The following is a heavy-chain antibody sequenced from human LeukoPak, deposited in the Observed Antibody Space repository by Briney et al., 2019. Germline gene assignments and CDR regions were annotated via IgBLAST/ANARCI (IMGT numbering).Heavy chain of an antibody. CDR2: INSDGSSA. V-gene: IGHV3-74*01. CDR3: ARDDGQHVLEY. D-gene: IGHD6-6*01. Sequence: GGSLRLSCAASGFTFSSYWMQWVRQAPGKGLVWVSRINSDGSSASYADSVKGRFTISRDNSKNTLYLQMNSLRGDDTAVYYCARDDGQHVLEYWGQGTLVTVSS. J-gene: IGHJ4*02. CDR1: GFTFSSYW.